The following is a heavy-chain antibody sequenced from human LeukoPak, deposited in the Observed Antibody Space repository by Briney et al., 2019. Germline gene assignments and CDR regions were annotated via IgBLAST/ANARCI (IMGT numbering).Heavy chain of an antibody. CDR2: IFPGDSDT. Sequence: GESLKISCKASGNSITTYWIGWVRQKPGKGLEWMGLIFPGDSDTKYSPSFQGQVTISADRSISTAYLQWSSLKASDTAMYYCARGFYGGYYYYYYMDVWGKGTTVTVSS. CDR3: ARGFYGGYYYYYYMDV. J-gene: IGHJ6*03. CDR1: GNSITTYW. D-gene: IGHD4/OR15-4a*01. V-gene: IGHV5-51*01.